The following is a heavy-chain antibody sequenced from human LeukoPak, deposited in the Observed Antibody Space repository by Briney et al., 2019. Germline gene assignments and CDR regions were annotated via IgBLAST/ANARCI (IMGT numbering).Heavy chain of an antibody. V-gene: IGHV1-2*02. D-gene: IGHD6-13*01. CDR1: GYAFGDEY. CDR2: INPNSGGT. CDR3: ARRVQKLVATSWFDP. J-gene: IGHJ5*02. Sequence: GASVKVSCKASGYAFGDEYIHWVRQAPGQGFEWMGWINPNSGGTEYAQRFQGRVTMTRDTSITTAYMELSRLRSDDTAVYYCARRVQKLVATSWFDPWGQGTLVTVSS.